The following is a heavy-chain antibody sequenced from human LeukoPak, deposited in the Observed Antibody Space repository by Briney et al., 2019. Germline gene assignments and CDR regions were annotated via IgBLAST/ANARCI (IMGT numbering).Heavy chain of an antibody. CDR2: IRHDGSNN. D-gene: IGHD2-2*01. V-gene: IGHV3-30*02. J-gene: IGHJ4*02. CDR3: SKGYCSSTTCSVDN. CDR1: GSTFSSYG. Sequence: GGSLRLSCPASGSTFSSYGMHWVRQAPGKGLEWVAFIRHDGSNNYYADSVKGRFTISRDNSKNTLYLQMNSLRAEDTAVYYCSKGYCSSTTCSVDNWGQGTLVTVSS.